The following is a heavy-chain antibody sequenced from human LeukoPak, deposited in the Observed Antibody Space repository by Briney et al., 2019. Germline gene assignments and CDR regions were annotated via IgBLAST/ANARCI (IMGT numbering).Heavy chain of an antibody. CDR2: INPNSGGT. V-gene: IGHV1-2*02. Sequence: ASVKVSCKASGYTFTGYYMHWVRQAPELGLEWMGWINPNSGGTNYAQKFQGRVTMTRDTSISTAYMELSRLRSDDTAVYCCARVTSHYDFWSGFDYWGQGTLVTVSS. CDR3: ARVTSHYDFWSGFDY. D-gene: IGHD3-3*01. J-gene: IGHJ4*02. CDR1: GYTFTGYY.